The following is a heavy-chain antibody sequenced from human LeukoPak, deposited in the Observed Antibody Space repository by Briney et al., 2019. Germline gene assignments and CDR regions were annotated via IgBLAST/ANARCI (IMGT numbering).Heavy chain of an antibody. Sequence: GGSLRLSCAASGFTFSDHYMNWVRQAPGQGLEWVGRIRDKVNSYTTQYAASVKGRFTISRDDSKNSLYLQMNSLKTEDTAVYFCASQAKCSGGSCYGYWGQGTLVTVSS. J-gene: IGHJ4*02. CDR2: IRDKVNSYTT. D-gene: IGHD2-15*01. CDR3: ASQAKCSGGSCYGY. CDR1: GFTFSDHY. V-gene: IGHV3-72*01.